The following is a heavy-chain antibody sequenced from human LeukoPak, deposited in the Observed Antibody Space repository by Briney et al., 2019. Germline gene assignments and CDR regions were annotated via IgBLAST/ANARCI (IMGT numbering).Heavy chain of an antibody. CDR1: GVSISSSIYY. CDR3: ARSRWLSDPYFDY. V-gene: IGHV4-39*07. Sequence: SETLSLTCTVSGVSISSSIYYWGWIRQPPGKGLEWIGSIYYRGSTYYNPSLKSRVTISLDTSKDQFSLKLSSVTAADTAVYYCARSRWLSDPYFDYWGQGTLVTVSS. CDR2: IYYRGST. J-gene: IGHJ4*02. D-gene: IGHD3-22*01.